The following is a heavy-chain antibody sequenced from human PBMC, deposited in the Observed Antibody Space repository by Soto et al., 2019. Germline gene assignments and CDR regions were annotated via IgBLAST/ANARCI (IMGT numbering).Heavy chain of an antibody. D-gene: IGHD6-19*01. J-gene: IGHJ4*02. Sequence: GGSLRLSCAASGFTFSSYSMNWVRQAPGKGLEWVSSISSSSSYIYYADSVKGRFTISRDNAKNSLYLQMNSLRAEDTAVYYCATDHSGTAAVAAKTDYWGQGTLVTVSS. V-gene: IGHV3-21*01. CDR2: ISSSSSYI. CDR3: ATDHSGTAAVAAKTDY. CDR1: GFTFSSYS.